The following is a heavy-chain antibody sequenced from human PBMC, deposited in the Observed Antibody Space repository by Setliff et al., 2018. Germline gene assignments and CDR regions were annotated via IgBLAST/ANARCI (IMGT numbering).Heavy chain of an antibody. Sequence: PSETLSLTCTVSGYSISSGYYWGWIRQPPGKGLEWIGSIYHSGSTYYNPSLKSRVTISVDTSKNQFSLKLSSVTAADTAVYYCARDYHHENSWWGTTVVTPFDYWGQGTLVTVSS. J-gene: IGHJ4*02. D-gene: IGHD4-17*01. CDR1: GYSISSGYY. CDR2: IYHSGST. V-gene: IGHV4-38-2*02. CDR3: ARDYHHENSWWGTTVVTPFDY.